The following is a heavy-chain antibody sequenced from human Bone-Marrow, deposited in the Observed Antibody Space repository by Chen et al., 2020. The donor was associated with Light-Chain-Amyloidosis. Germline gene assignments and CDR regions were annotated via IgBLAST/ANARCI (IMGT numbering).Heavy chain of an antibody. V-gene: IGHV3-23*01. CDR3: AKRASSGYYQMDV. CDR2: VSDSGVST. CDR1: GFTFSSYF. D-gene: IGHD3-22*01. J-gene: IGHJ6*02. Sequence: EVQLLESGGGLVQAGGSLRLSCAASGFTFSSYFMSWVRQAPGKGLEWVSGVSDSGVSTSYSDSVKGRFTISRDHSKNMLHLQINSLRGEDTAVYYCAKRASSGYYQMDVWGQGTTVTVSS.